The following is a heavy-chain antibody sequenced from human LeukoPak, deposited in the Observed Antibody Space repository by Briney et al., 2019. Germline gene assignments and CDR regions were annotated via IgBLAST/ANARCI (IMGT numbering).Heavy chain of an antibody. CDR3: ARVRRIAAAGTLGRTVEYYFDY. D-gene: IGHD6-13*01. V-gene: IGHV1-8*01. J-gene: IGHJ4*02. Sequence: ASVKVSCKASGYTFTSYDINWVRQATGQGLEWMGWMNPNSGNTGYTQKFQGRVTMTRNTSISTAYMELSSLRSEDTAVYYCARVRRIAAAGTLGRTVEYYFDYWGQGTLVTVSS. CDR1: GYTFTSYD. CDR2: MNPNSGNT.